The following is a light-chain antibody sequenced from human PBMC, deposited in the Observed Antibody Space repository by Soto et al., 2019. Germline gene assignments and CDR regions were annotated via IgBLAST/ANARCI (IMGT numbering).Light chain of an antibody. CDR3: QQYGSSYPWT. J-gene: IGKJ1*01. CDR1: QSVSSNY. Sequence: EIVLTQSPGTLSLSPGERGTLSCRASQSVSSNYLAWYQQKPGQAPRLLIYGASSRATGIPDRFSGSGSGTDFTLTIRRLEPEDFAVYYCQQYGSSYPWTFGQGTKVDIK. CDR2: GAS. V-gene: IGKV3-20*01.